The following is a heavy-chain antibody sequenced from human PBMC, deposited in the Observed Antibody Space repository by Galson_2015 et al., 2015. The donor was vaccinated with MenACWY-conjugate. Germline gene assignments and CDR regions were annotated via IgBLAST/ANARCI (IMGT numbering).Heavy chain of an antibody. D-gene: IGHD1-26*01. J-gene: IGHJ4*02. CDR3: ARDVGATTFDH. Sequence: SVKVSCKASGYTFNNYGMNWVRQAPGQGLEWMGWINTNTGNPTYALGFTGRFVFTLDTSVSTAYLQISSLKAEDTAVYYCARDVGATTFDHWGLGTLVTVSS. CDR2: INTNTGNP. V-gene: IGHV7-4-1*02. CDR1: GYTFNNYG.